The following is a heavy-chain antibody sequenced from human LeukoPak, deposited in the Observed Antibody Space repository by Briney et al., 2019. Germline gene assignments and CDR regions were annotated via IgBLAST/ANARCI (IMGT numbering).Heavy chain of an antibody. D-gene: IGHD4-17*01. Sequence: GGSLRLSCAASGFTFRTYGMHWVRQAPGKGLEWVGRIKSKTDGGTTDYAAPVNGRITISRDDSKNTLYLQMNSLKTEDTAVYYCTTMTTVTPRFHPEDYYYYMDVWGKGTTVTVSS. V-gene: IGHV3-15*01. CDR2: IKSKTDGGTT. CDR3: TTMTTVTPRFHPEDYYYYMDV. CDR1: GFTFRTYG. J-gene: IGHJ6*03.